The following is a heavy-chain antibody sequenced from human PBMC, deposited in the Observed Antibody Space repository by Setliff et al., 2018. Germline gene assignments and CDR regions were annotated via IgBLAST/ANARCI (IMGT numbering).Heavy chain of an antibody. CDR3: ARGGGSGFGLDYLES. V-gene: IGHV4-34*01. Sequence: SETLSLTCAVYGGSFSGYYWSWIRQPPGKGLEWIGEINHSGSTNYNPSLKSRVTISVDKSKNQFSLKLSSVTAADTAVYYCARGGGSGFGLDYLESWGQGTLVTVSS. CDR1: GGSFSGYY. J-gene: IGHJ4*02. D-gene: IGHD3-3*01. CDR2: INHSGST.